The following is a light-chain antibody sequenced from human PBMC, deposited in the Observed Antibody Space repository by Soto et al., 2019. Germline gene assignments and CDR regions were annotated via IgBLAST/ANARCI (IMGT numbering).Light chain of an antibody. CDR1: QRMSGF. CDR3: QHYSSNSGT. J-gene: IGKJ1*01. Sequence: DILMTQSPSTLSASVGDRVTITCRASQRMSGFLAWYQQKPGKAPQLLISDASSLESGVPSRFSGGGSGTAFTLTISSLQPEDFATYYCQHYSSNSGTFGPGTKVDI. CDR2: DAS. V-gene: IGKV1-5*01.